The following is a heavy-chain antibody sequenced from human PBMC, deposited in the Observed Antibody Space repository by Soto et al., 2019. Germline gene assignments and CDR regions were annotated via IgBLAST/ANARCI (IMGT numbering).Heavy chain of an antibody. D-gene: IGHD3-10*01. Sequence: SETLSLTCAVYGGSFSGYYWSWIRQPPGKGLEWIGEINHSGSTNYNPSLKSRVTISVDTSKNQFSLKLSSVTAADTAVYYCARGKVLWFGELLFDYWGQGTLVTVSS. V-gene: IGHV4-34*01. CDR1: GGSFSGYY. CDR2: INHSGST. CDR3: ARGKVLWFGELLFDY. J-gene: IGHJ4*02.